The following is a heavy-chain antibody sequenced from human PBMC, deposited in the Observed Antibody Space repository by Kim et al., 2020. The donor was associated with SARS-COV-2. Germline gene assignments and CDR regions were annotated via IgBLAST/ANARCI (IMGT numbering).Heavy chain of an antibody. CDR3: ARGGYYDILTGLNPFDY. Sequence: SETLSLTCTVSGGSISSYYWSWIRQPPGKGLEWIGYIYYSGSTNYNPSLKSRVTISVDTSKNQFSLKLSSVTAADTAVYYCARGGYYDILTGLNPFDYWGQGTLVTVSS. CDR2: IYYSGST. V-gene: IGHV4-59*01. CDR1: GGSISSYY. J-gene: IGHJ4*02. D-gene: IGHD3-9*01.